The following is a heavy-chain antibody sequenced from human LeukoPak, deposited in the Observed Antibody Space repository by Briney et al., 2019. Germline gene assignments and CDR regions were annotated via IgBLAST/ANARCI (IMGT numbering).Heavy chain of an antibody. J-gene: IGHJ6*02. CDR2: INPNSGGT. D-gene: IGHD3-10*01. CDR1: GYTFTGYY. V-gene: IGHV1-2*02. Sequence: APVKVSCKASGYTFTGYYMHWVRQAPGQGLEWMGWINPNSGGTNYAQKFQGRVTMTRDTSISTAYMELSRLRSDDTAVYYCARAGFGELPSYGMDVWGQGTTVTVSS. CDR3: ARAGFGELPSYGMDV.